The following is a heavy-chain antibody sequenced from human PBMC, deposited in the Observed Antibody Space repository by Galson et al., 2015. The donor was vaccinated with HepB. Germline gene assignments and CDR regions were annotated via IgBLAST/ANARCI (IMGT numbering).Heavy chain of an antibody. Sequence: SLRLSCAASGFTFSSYGMHWVRQAPGRGLEWVAFIRYDGSNKYYADSVKGRFTISRDNSKNTLYLRMNSLRAEDTAVYYCAKDEKRGWYWWGQGTLVTVSS. CDR1: GFTFSSYG. D-gene: IGHD6-19*01. J-gene: IGHJ4*02. CDR3: AKDEKRGWYW. V-gene: IGHV3-30*02. CDR2: IRYDGSNK.